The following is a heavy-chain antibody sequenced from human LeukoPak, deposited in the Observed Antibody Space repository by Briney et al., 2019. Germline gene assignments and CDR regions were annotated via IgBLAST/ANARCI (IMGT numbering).Heavy chain of an antibody. CDR2: IYSGGST. D-gene: IGHD4-17*01. J-gene: IGHJ4*02. Sequence: GSLRLSCAASGFTVSSDYMSWVRQAPGKGLEWVSVIYSGGSTYYADSVKGRFTISRDNSKNTLYLQMNSLRAEDTAVYYCARVDYGDYGFDYWGQGTLVTVSS. CDR1: GFTVSSDY. CDR3: ARVDYGDYGFDY. V-gene: IGHV3-66*01.